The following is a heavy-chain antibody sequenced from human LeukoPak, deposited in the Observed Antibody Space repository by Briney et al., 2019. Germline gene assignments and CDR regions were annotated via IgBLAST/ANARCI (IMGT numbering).Heavy chain of an antibody. CDR2: IHIGGGT. CDR1: GFTVSNEN. D-gene: IGHD2-2*01. Sequence: GGSLRLSCAASGFTVSNENINWVRQAPGKGLEWVSIIHIGGGTNYADFVKGRFTISRDNSRNTVYLQMNSLRVEDTAVYYCARETQYCSSTSLGLECTNNWFDPWGQGTLVTVSS. V-gene: IGHV3-66*01. J-gene: IGHJ5*02. CDR3: ARETQYCSSTSLGLECTNNWFDP.